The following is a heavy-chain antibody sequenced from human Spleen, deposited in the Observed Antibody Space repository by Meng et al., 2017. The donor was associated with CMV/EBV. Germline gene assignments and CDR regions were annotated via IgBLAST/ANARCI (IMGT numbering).Heavy chain of an antibody. CDR2: IYYSGST. D-gene: IGHD3-3*01. J-gene: IGHJ5*02. CDR1: GGSVCSGSYY. Sequence: SETLSLTCTVSGGSVCSGSYYWSWIRQPPGQGLEWIGYIYYSGSTNYNPSLKSRVKISLDTSKNQFSLKVTSLTAADTAAYYCARGSVFGVPNDWFDPWGQGTLVTVSS. V-gene: IGHV4-61*01. CDR3: ARGSVFGVPNDWFDP.